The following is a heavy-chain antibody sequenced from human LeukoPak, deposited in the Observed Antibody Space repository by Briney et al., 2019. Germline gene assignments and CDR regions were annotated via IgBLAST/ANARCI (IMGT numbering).Heavy chain of an antibody. CDR3: AKGSRDGYNFDY. V-gene: IGHV3-23*01. D-gene: IGHD5-24*01. CDR2: ISGSGGST. J-gene: IGHJ4*02. Sequence: GGSLRLSCAASGFTFSSYAMSWVRQAPGKGLEWVSAISGSGGSTYYADSVKGRFTISRDNSKNTLYLQMNSLRAEGTAVYYCAKGSRDGYNFDYWGQGTLVTVSS. CDR1: GFTFSSYA.